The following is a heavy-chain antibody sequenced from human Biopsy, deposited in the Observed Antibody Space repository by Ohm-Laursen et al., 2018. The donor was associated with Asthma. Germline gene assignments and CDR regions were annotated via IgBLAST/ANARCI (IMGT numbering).Heavy chain of an antibody. CDR3: ARDLLGYCTSSACYGFDS. J-gene: IGHJ5*01. CDR2: INYSGST. V-gene: IGHV4-31*03. Sequence: TLSLTCTVSGGSLSSGPYYWSWVRQHPGKGLEWTGYINYSGSTFYSPSLESRVTVSVDTSKNQFSLKLSSVTAADTAVYYCARDLLGYCTSSACYGFDSWGQGTLVTVSA. CDR1: GGSLSSGPYY. D-gene: IGHD2-8*01.